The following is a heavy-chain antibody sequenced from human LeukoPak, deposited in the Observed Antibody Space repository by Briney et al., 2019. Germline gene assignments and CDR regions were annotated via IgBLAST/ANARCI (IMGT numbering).Heavy chain of an antibody. V-gene: IGHV1-69*02. D-gene: IGHD3-3*01. CDR2: INPILGIA. Sequence: SVKVSCKASGGTFSSYTISWVRQAPGQGLEWVGRINPILGIANCAQKFQGRVTITADKSTSTAYMELSSLRSEDTAVYYCARGSITIFGVVIHAFDIWGQGTMVTVSS. J-gene: IGHJ3*02. CDR1: GGTFSSYT. CDR3: ARGSITIFGVVIHAFDI.